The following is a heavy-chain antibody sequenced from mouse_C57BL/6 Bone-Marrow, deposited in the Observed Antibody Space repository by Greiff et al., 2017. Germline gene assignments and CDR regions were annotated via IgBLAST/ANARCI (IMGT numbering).Heavy chain of an antibody. D-gene: IGHD1-1*01. CDR2: ISYDGSN. CDR1: GYSITSGYY. V-gene: IGHV3-6*01. Sequence: EVQLQESGPGLVKPSQSLSLTCSVTGYSITSGYYWNWIRQFPGNKLEWMGYISYDGSNNYNPSLKNRISITRDTSKNQFFLKLKSVTTEDTATYYCASEYYGSFYAMDYWGQGTSVTVSS. J-gene: IGHJ4*01. CDR3: ASEYYGSFYAMDY.